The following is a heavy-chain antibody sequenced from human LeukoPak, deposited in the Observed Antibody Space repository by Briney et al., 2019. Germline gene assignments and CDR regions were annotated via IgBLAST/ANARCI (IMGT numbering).Heavy chain of an antibody. J-gene: IGHJ4*02. D-gene: IGHD3-22*01. CDR3: ARDFPGRRSKFHYYDSSGFTFDY. CDR2: IKQDGSEK. Sequence: GGSLRLSCAASGFTFSSYWMSWVRQAPGKGPEWVANIKQDGSEKYYVDSVKGRFTISRDNAKNSLYLQMNSLRAEDTAVYYCARDFPGRRSKFHYYDSSGFTFDYWGQGTLVTVSS. V-gene: IGHV3-7*01. CDR1: GFTFSSYW.